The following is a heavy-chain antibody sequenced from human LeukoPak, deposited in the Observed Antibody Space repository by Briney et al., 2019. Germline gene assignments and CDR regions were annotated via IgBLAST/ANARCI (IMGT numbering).Heavy chain of an antibody. V-gene: IGHV3-9*01. J-gene: IGHJ4*02. CDR2: ISWNSAYI. Sequence: GRSLRLSCAASGFTFHHYAIHWVRQVPGKGLEWVSGISWNSAYIGYADSVKGRFTISRDNAKNSVYLQMNSLRAEDTALYYCAKDKAPLYSGYDWDLDFWGQGTMVTVS. CDR1: GFTFHHYA. D-gene: IGHD5-12*01. CDR3: AKDKAPLYSGYDWDLDF.